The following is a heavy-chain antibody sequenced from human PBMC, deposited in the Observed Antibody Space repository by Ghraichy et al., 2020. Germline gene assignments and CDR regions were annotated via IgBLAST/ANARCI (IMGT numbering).Heavy chain of an antibody. CDR2: ISSRSDYI. D-gene: IGHD4-11*01. J-gene: IGHJ4*02. CDR1: GSTFSSYS. V-gene: IGHV3-21*01. Sequence: GGSLRLSCAASGSTFSSYSMNWVRQAPGKGLEWVSSISSRSDYIYYADSLKGRFTVSRDNADNSLFLQMNSLRAEDTAVYYCATTADYLYFDYWGQGTLVTVSS. CDR3: ATTADYLYFDY.